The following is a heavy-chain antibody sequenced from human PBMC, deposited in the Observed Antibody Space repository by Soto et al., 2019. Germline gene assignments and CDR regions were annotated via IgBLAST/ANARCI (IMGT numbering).Heavy chain of an antibody. CDR3: AKATSRGSSGLPGS. J-gene: IGHJ5*02. CDR2: ISGSDGIT. CDR1: GFTFSYYA. V-gene: IGHV3-23*01. Sequence: PGGSLRLSCAASGFTFSYYAMTWVRQAPGKGLEWVSAISGSDGITYHADSVKGRFTISRDNSKNKLYLQMNSLRADDTAVYYCAKATSRGSSGLPGSWGQGTLVTVSS. D-gene: IGHD3-22*01.